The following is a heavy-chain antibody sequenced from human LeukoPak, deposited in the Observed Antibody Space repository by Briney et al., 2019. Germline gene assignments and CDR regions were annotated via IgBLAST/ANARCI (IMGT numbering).Heavy chain of an antibody. V-gene: IGHV3-7*01. J-gene: IGHJ4*02. D-gene: IGHD3-9*01. CDR2: IKQDGSEK. CDR3: ARDSLSLRYFDWLSSYYFDY. Sequence: GGSLRLSCAASGFTFSSYSMNWVRQAPGEGLEWVANIKQDGSEKYYVDSVKGRFTISRDNAKNSLYLQMNSLRAEDTAVYYCARDSLSLRYFDWLSSYYFDYWGQGTLVTVSS. CDR1: GFTFSSYS.